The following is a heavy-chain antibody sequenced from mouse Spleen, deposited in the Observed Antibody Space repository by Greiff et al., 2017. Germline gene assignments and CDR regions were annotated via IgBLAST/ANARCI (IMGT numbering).Heavy chain of an antibody. Sequence: EVQLQQSGPELVKPGASVKISCKASGYSFTGYYMNWVKQSPEKSLEWIGEINPSTGGTTYNQKFKAKATLTVDKSSSTAYMQLKSLTSEDSAVYYCARSQDGFDYWGQGTTLTVSS. V-gene: IGHV1-42*01. CDR2: INPSTGGT. CDR3: ARSQDGFDY. D-gene: IGHD2-3*01. J-gene: IGHJ2*01. CDR1: GYSFTGYY.